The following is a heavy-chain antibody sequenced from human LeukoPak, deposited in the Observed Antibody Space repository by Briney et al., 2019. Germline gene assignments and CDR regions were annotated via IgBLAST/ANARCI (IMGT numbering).Heavy chain of an antibody. CDR1: GFTFNNYW. Sequence: PGGSLRLSCVASGFTFNNYWMNWARQAPGKGLEWVAKINQNGSEEFYVDSVKGRFTISRDNAKNSLYLQMNSLRAEDTAVYYCARYGGYPLFDYWGQGTLVTVSS. CDR3: ARYGGYPLFDY. J-gene: IGHJ4*02. CDR2: INQNGSEE. V-gene: IGHV3-7*05. D-gene: IGHD4-23*01.